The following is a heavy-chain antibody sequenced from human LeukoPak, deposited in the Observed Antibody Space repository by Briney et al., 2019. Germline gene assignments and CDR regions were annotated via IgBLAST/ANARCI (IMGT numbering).Heavy chain of an antibody. Sequence: SETPSLTCAVYGGSFSGYYWSWIRQPLGKGLEWIGEINHSGSTNYNPSLKSRVTISVDTSKNQFSLKLSSVTAADTAVYYCARGERYHYYGSGSYPTHQTFDYWGQGTLVTVSS. J-gene: IGHJ4*02. CDR1: GGSFSGYY. D-gene: IGHD3-10*01. CDR2: INHSGST. V-gene: IGHV4-34*01. CDR3: ARGERYHYYGSGSYPTHQTFDY.